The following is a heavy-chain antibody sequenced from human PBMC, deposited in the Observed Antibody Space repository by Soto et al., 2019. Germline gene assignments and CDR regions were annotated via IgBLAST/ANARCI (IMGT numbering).Heavy chain of an antibody. CDR2: IYSGGST. Sequence: GGSLRLSCAASGFTVSSNYMSWVRQAPGKGLEWVSVIYSGGSTYYADSVKGRFTISRHNSKNTLYLQMNSLRAEDTAVYYCARGPGYCSGGSCHFDYWGQGTLVTVSS. CDR3: ARGPGYCSGGSCHFDY. J-gene: IGHJ4*02. CDR1: GFTVSSNY. D-gene: IGHD2-15*01. V-gene: IGHV3-53*04.